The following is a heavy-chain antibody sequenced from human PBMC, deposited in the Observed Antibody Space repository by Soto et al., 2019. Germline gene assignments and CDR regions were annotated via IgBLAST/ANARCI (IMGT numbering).Heavy chain of an antibody. CDR2: NHSGST. CDR3: ASFLYGSGSSNPMGFDY. CDR1: WVLQWLL. D-gene: IGHD3-10*01. J-gene: IGHJ4*02. V-gene: IGHV4-34*01. Sequence: SETCPHLRCLWWVLQWLLLELDPPAPREGAGVDWGINHSGSTNYNPSLKSRVTISVDTSKNQFSLKLSSVTAADTAVYYCASFLYGSGSSNPMGFDYWGQGTLVTVSS.